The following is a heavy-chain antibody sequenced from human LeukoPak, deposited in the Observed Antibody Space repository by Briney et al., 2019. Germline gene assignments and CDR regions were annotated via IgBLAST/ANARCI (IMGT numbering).Heavy chain of an antibody. D-gene: IGHD3-3*01. Sequence: SETLSLTCTVSGGSISSYYWSWIRQPPGKGLEWIGRIYTSGSTNYNPSLKSRVTMSVDTSKNQFSLKLSSVTAADTAVYYCARSVHYDFWSGPTGAFDYWGQGTLVTVSS. CDR2: IYTSGST. J-gene: IGHJ4*02. CDR3: ARSVHYDFWSGPTGAFDY. V-gene: IGHV4-4*07. CDR1: GGSISSYY.